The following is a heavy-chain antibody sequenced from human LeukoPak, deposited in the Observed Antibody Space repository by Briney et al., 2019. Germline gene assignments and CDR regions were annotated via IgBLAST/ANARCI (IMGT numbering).Heavy chain of an antibody. CDR2: IYYSGMT. V-gene: IGHV4-59*01. J-gene: IGHJ4*02. D-gene: IGHD4-17*01. CDR3: ASADYDDYYINF. CDR1: GGSISSYY. Sequence: SETLSLTCTVSGGSISSYYWSWIRQPPGKGLEWIGCIYYSGMTNYNPSLKSRVTISLDTSKNQFSLKLSSVTAADTAVYYCASADYDDYYINFWGQGTLVTVSS.